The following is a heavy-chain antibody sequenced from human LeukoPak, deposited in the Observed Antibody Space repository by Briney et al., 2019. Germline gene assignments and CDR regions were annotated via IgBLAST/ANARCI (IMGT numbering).Heavy chain of an antibody. V-gene: IGHV3-48*03. CDR3: ASPGNYFYYYNLDV. CDR2: ISSSGSAI. CDR1: GFTFSSYE. Sequence: GGSLRLSCAASGFTFSSYEMNWVRQAPGQGLEWVSYISSSGSAIYYADSVKGRFTISRDNAKNSLYLQMNSLRAEDTAVYYCASPGNYFYYYNLDVWGKGPRSPSP. J-gene: IGHJ6*03.